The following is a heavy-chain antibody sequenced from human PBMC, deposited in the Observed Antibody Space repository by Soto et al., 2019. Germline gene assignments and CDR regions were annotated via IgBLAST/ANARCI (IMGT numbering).Heavy chain of an antibody. CDR1: GFTFSSYA. J-gene: IGHJ4*02. CDR2: ISPSTSYI. Sequence: PVGSLRLSCAASGFTFSSYAMSWVRQAPGKGLEWVSSISPSTSYIYYSDSVMGRFTISRDNAKNSLYLQMNSLTAEDTAVYYCARGVTYSGSYFEPVDYWGQGTLVTVSS. D-gene: IGHD1-26*01. V-gene: IGHV3-21*01. CDR3: ARGVTYSGSYFEPVDY.